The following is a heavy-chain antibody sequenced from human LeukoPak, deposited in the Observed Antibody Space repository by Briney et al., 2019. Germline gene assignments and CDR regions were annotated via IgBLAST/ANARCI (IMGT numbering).Heavy chain of an antibody. V-gene: IGHV3-64*04. CDR2: ISSNGGST. CDR1: GFTFSSYA. CDR3: ARDDGLTFDY. D-gene: IGHD3/OR15-3a*01. Sequence: GGSLRLSCSASGFTFSSYAMHWVRQAPGEGLEYVSAISSNGGSTYYADSVKGRFTISRDNAKSTLYLQMNSLRAEDTAVYYCARDDGLTFDYWGQGTLVTVSS. J-gene: IGHJ4*02.